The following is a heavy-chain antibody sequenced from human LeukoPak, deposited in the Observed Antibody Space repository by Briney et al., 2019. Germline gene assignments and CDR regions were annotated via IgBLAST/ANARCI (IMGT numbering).Heavy chain of an antibody. Sequence: SETLSLTCSVSGGSISGYYWTWIRQPAGKGLEWIGRIYTSGSTNYNPSLKSRVTISVNTSKNQFSLKLSSVTAADTAVYYCARDRDDNLFDYWGQGTLVTVSS. CDR3: ARDRDDNLFDY. CDR2: IYTSGST. J-gene: IGHJ4*02. CDR1: GGSISGYY. V-gene: IGHV4-4*07. D-gene: IGHD1-14*01.